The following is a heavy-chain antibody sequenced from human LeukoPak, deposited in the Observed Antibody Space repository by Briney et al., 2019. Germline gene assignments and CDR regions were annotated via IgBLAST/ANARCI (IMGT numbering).Heavy chain of an antibody. D-gene: IGHD3-22*01. V-gene: IGHV3-30*03. CDR3: ARAPSGYYPYFDY. J-gene: IGHJ4*02. CDR2: ISYGGSNE. CDR1: GFTFSSYG. Sequence: TGGSLRLSCAASGFTFSSYGMHWVRQAPGKGLEWVAVISYGGSNEYYVDSVKGRFTISRDNSKNTLYLQTDSLRAEDTAVYYCARAPSGYYPYFDYWGQGTLVTVSS.